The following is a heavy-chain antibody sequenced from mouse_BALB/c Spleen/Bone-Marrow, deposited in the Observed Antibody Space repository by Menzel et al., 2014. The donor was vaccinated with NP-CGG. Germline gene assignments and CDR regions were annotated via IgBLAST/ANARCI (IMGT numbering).Heavy chain of an antibody. CDR3: ARDMGGILFDS. CDR1: GFTFTDYY. D-gene: IGHD4-1*01. Sequence: EVKLMESGGGLVQPGGSLRLSLATSGFTFTDYYMDWVRQPPGKALEWLGFIRNKAYGYTTEYSASVKGRFTVSRDNSQSILYLQMNTLRAEDSATYYCARDMGGILFDSWGQGTTLTVSS. CDR2: IRNKAYGYTT. J-gene: IGHJ2*01. V-gene: IGHV7-3*02.